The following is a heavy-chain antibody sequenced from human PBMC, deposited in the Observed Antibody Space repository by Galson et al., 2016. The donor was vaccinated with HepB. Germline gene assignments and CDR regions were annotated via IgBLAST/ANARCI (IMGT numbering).Heavy chain of an antibody. CDR3: ARELYRSSLDS. V-gene: IGHV3-53*01. D-gene: IGHD6-6*01. CDR2: TYNAGTT. Sequence: SCAASGFTVSNNYVTWVRQAPGKGLEWVSVTYNAGTTYYADSVKGRFTVSPDNSKNTLYLQMNSLRAEDTAVYYCARELYRSSLDSWGQGALVTGSS. J-gene: IGHJ4*02. CDR1: GFTVSNNY.